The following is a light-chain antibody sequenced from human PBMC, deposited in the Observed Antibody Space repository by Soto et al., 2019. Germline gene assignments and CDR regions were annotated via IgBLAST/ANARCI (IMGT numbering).Light chain of an antibody. CDR1: QSISSW. CDR2: KAS. J-gene: IGKJ1*01. CDR3: QHYNSYSEA. V-gene: IGKV1-5*03. Sequence: DIQMTQSPSTLSATAGDRVNINFRASQSISSWLAWYQQKPGKAPKLLIYKASTLKSGVPSRFSGSGSGTEFTLTISSLQPDDFATYYCQHYNSYSEACGQGTKGDIK.